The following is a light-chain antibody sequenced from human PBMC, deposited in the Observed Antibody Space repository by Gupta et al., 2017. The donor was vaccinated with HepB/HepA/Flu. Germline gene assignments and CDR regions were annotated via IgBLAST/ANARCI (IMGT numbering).Light chain of an antibody. V-gene: IGLV2-14*03. J-gene: IGLJ3*02. CDR2: DVS. CDR3: SSYTSSNSWV. Sequence: QSALTQPASVSGSPGQSITISCTGTSSDVGSYIYVSWYQQHPGKVPKVMIYDVSNRPSGVSNRFSGSKSGNTASLPISGLQAEDEADYYCSSYTSSNSWVFGGGTKLTVL. CDR1: SSDVGSYIY.